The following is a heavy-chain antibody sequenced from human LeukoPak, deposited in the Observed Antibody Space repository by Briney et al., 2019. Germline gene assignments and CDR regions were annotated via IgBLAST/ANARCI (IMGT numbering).Heavy chain of an antibody. D-gene: IGHD5-18*01. CDR1: GYTFTNNW. V-gene: IGHV1-46*01. J-gene: IGHJ4*02. Sequence: ASVKVSCKAFGYTFTNNWMHWVRQAPGQGPEWMGLISPTGGSTAYAQKFQGRVTMTRDMSTSTVYMELSSLRSEDTAVYYCARDLRAAMVTGGDYWGQGTLVTVSS. CDR2: ISPTGGST. CDR3: ARDLRAAMVTGGDY.